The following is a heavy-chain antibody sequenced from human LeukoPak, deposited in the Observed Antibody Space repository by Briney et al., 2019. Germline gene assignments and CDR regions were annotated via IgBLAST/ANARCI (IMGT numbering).Heavy chain of an antibody. CDR1: GGTFSSYA. J-gene: IGHJ5*02. CDR3: ARGSTVTTIAWFDP. V-gene: IGHV1-69*05. CDR2: IIPIFGTA. Sequence: ASVKVSCKASGGTFSSYAISWVRQARGQGLEWMGGIIPIFGTANYAQKFQGRVTITTDESTSTAYMELSSLRSEDTAVYYCARGSTVTTIAWFDPWGQGTLVTVSS. D-gene: IGHD4-11*01.